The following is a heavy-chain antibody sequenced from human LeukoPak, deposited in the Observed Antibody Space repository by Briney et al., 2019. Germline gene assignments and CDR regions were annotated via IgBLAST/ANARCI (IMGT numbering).Heavy chain of an antibody. CDR1: GGTFSSYA. CDR3: ARDSSVVGATSRYFDY. CDR2: IIPIFGTA. D-gene: IGHD1-26*01. Sequence: GSSVKVSCKDSGGTFSSYAISWVRQAPGQGLEWMGGIIPIFGTANYAQKFQGRVTITTDESTSTAYMELSSLRSEDTAVYYCARDSSVVGATSRYFDYWGQGTLVTVSS. V-gene: IGHV1-69*05. J-gene: IGHJ4*02.